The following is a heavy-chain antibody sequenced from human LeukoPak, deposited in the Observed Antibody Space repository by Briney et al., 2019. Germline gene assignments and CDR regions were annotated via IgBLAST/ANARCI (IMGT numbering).Heavy chain of an antibody. CDR1: GFTVSSNY. CDR3: VRGEGRFGEPNAFDI. J-gene: IGHJ3*02. CDR2: IYSGGST. V-gene: IGHV3-53*01. Sequence: GGSLRLSCAPSGFTVSSNYMSWVRQAPGKGLEWVSVIYSGGSTYYADSVKGRFTISRDNSKNTLYLQMNSLRAEDTAVYYCVRGEGRFGEPNAFDIWGQGTMVTVSS. D-gene: IGHD3-10*01.